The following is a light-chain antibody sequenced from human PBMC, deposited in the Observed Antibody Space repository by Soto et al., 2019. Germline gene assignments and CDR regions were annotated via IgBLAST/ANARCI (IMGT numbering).Light chain of an antibody. V-gene: IGKV3-20*01. CDR3: QQYGNSPLT. J-gene: IGKJ4*01. CDR2: AAS. Sequence: DTVLTQSPGTLPLSPGERATLSCRASQSVSAGYLAWYQHKPGQAPRLLIYAASIRATGIPDRFSGSTSGTDFTLTINGLEPEEFAVYYCQQYGNSPLTFGGGTTVEI. CDR1: QSVSAGY.